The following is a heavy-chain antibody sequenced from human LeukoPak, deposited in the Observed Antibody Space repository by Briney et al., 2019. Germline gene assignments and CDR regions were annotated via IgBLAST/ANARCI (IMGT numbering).Heavy chain of an antibody. V-gene: IGHV4-4*02. J-gene: IGHJ6*02. CDR1: GGSISSSNW. CDR3: ARATSWGGPWFGELFPSEKYYYYGMDV. CDR2: IYHSGST. Sequence: SETLSLTCAVSGGSISSSNWWSWVRQPPGKGLEWIGEIYHSGSTNYNPSLKSRVTISVDKSKNQFSLKLSSVTAADTAVYYCARATSWGGPWFGELFPSEKYYYYGMDVWGQGTTVTVSS. D-gene: IGHD3-10*01.